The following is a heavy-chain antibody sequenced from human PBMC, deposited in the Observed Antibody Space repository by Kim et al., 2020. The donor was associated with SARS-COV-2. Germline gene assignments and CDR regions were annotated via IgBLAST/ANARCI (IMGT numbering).Heavy chain of an antibody. V-gene: IGHV4-39*01. J-gene: IGHJ4*02. CDR3: ARSRILEFPYYFDY. D-gene: IGHD1-1*01. CDR2: IYYSGST. CDR1: GGSISSSSYY. Sequence: SETLSLTCTVSGGSISSSSYYWGWIRQPPGKGLEWIGSIYYSGSTYYNPSLKSRVTISVDTSKNQFSLKLSSVTAADTAVYYCARSRILEFPYYFDYWGQGTLVTVSS.